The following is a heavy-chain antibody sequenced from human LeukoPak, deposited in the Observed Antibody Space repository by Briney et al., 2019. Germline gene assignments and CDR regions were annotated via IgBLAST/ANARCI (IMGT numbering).Heavy chain of an antibody. CDR2: IYHSGST. J-gene: IGHJ6*03. V-gene: IGHV4-38-2*02. Sequence: SETLSLTCTVSSYSISSGYYWGWIRQPPGKGLEGIGSIYHSGSTYYNPSLKSRVTISIDTSKNQFSLKLSSVTAADTAVYYCARRIVVVTADPNYFYFYMDVWGKGTTVTVSS. CDR1: SYSISSGYY. D-gene: IGHD2-21*02. CDR3: ARRIVVVTADPNYFYFYMDV.